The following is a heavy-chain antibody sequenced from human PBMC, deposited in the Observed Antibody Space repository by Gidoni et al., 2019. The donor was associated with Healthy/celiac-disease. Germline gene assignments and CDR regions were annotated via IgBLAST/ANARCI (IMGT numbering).Heavy chain of an antibody. D-gene: IGHD6-19*01. J-gene: IGHJ4*02. Sequence: NYAQKFQDRITIIADESTSTAYMELSSLRSEDTAVYYCARTGYSSGWYDGGDLVYWGQGTLVTVSS. CDR3: ARTGYSSGWYDGGDLVY. V-gene: IGHV1-69*01.